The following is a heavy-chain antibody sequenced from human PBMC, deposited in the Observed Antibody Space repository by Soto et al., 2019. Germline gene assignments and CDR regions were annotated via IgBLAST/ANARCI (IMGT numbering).Heavy chain of an antibody. CDR3: AKNKDGFDILTGYRFRYSYHGMDV. V-gene: IGHV1-69*13. D-gene: IGHD3-9*01. J-gene: IGHJ6*02. CDR1: GGTFSSYA. Sequence: ASVKVSCKASGGTFSSYAISWVRQAPGQGLEWMGGIIPIFGTANYAQKFQGRVTITADESTSTAYMELSSLRSEDTAVYYCAKNKDGFDILTGYRFRYSYHGMDVWGQGTTVTVSS. CDR2: IIPIFGTA.